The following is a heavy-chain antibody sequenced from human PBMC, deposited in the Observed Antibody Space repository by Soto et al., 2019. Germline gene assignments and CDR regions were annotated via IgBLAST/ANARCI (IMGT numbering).Heavy chain of an antibody. D-gene: IGHD7-27*01. CDR1: GGSVSSADWN. V-gene: IGHV4-30-4*08. CDR2: SYEGGRT. J-gene: IGHJ4*02. CDR3: TRGPSGDKGDF. Sequence: QVQLQESGPGLVKPSQTLSLTCTVSGGSVSSADWNWSWIRQTPGKGLEWIGHSYEGGRTYSNPSLMSRATISLDTSKNLFSLNLKSVTAADTAVYYCTRGPSGDKGDFWGQGLLVTVSS.